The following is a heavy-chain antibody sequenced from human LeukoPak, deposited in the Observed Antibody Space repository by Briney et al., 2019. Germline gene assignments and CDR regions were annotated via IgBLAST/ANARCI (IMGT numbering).Heavy chain of an antibody. CDR2: IWYDGSNK. CDR1: GFTFSSYG. J-gene: IGHJ4*02. CDR3: ARDQTTDGYCSGGSCYSGVDY. D-gene: IGHD2-15*01. V-gene: IGHV3-33*01. Sequence: PGGSLRLSRAASGFTFSSYGMHWVRQAPGKGLEWVAVIWYDGSNKYYADSVKGRFTISRDNSKNTLYLQMNSLRAEDTAVYYCARDQTTDGYCSGGSCYSGVDYWGQGTLVTVSS.